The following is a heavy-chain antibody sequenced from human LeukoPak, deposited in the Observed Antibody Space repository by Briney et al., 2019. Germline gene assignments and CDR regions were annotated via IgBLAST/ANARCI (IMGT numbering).Heavy chain of an antibody. CDR1: GFTFSDYY. CDR3: ARDQNEKDSSGWSRWFLRGDYYCMDV. D-gene: IGHD6-19*01. CDR2: ISSSGSTI. Sequence: GGSLGLSCAASGFTFSDYYMSWIRKAPGKGLERVSYISSSGSTIYYADSVKGRFTISRDNAKNSLYLQMNSLRAEDTAVYYCARDQNEKDSSGWSRWFLRGDYYCMDVWGQGTTVTVPS. V-gene: IGHV3-11*01. J-gene: IGHJ6*02.